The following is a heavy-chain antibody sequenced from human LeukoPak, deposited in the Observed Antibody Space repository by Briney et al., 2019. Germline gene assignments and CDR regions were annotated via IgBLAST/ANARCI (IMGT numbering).Heavy chain of an antibody. CDR2: MNPNSGGT. Sequence: ASVKVSCKASGYTFTDYYIHWARQAPGQGLEWMAWMNPNSGGTSYAQKFQGRVTMTRDTSISTAYMELRRLRFDDTAVYYCARNKEGKSLDYWGQGTLVTVSS. J-gene: IGHJ4*02. CDR3: ARNKEGKSLDY. CDR1: GYTFTDYY. V-gene: IGHV1-2*02.